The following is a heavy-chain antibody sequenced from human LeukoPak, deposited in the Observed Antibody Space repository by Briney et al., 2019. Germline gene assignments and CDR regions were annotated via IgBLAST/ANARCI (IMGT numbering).Heavy chain of an antibody. D-gene: IGHD2-15*01. J-gene: IGHJ4*02. CDR3: ARGGLQDLDY. V-gene: IGHV3-30*02. Sequence: GGSLRLSCAASGFTFSSYGMHWVRQAPGKGLEWVAFIRSDGSYKYYADSVKGRFTISRDNSKNTLYLQMNSLRAEDTAVYYCARGGLQDLDYWGQGTLVTVSS. CDR1: GFTFSSYG. CDR2: IRSDGSYK.